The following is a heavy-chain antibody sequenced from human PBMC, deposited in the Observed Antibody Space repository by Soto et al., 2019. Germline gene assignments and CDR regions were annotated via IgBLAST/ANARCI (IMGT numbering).Heavy chain of an antibody. CDR1: GFTFSSYA. CDR3: ANLWGPYLHLFDY. Sequence: GGSLRLSCAASGFTFSSYAMSWVLQAPGKGLEWVSAISGSGGSTYYADSVKGRFTISRDNSKNTLYLQMNSLRAEDTAVYYCANLWGPYLHLFDYCGQGSLVTVSS. CDR2: ISGSGGST. D-gene: IGHD7-27*01. J-gene: IGHJ4*02. V-gene: IGHV3-23*01.